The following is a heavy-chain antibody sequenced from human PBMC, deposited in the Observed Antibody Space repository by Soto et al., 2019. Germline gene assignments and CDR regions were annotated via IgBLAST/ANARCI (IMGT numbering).Heavy chain of an antibody. CDR2: AYYSGDT. D-gene: IGHD2-8*01. Sequence: PSETLSLTCSVSGGSISRYYWSWIRQPPGKGLEWIGYAYYSGDTGYNPSLQSRVTMAVDTSKNQVSLKLTSVTAADTAVYYCASDPSTYGGGGTGEVKENWFDPWGQGALVTVS. J-gene: IGHJ5*02. V-gene: IGHV4-59*01. CDR1: GGSISRYY. CDR3: ASDPSTYGGGGTGEVKENWFDP.